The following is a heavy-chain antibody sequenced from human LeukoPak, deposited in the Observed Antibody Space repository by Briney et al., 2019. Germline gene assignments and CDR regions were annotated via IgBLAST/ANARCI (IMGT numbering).Heavy chain of an antibody. Sequence: GGSLRLSCAASGFTFSSYWMSWVRQAPGKGLEWVAVIWYDGSNKYYADSVKGRFTISRDNSKNTLYLQMNSLRAEDTAVYYCARDFSHRYSYGAESGMDVWGQGTTVTVSS. D-gene: IGHD5-18*01. V-gene: IGHV3-33*08. CDR3: ARDFSHRYSYGAESGMDV. J-gene: IGHJ6*02. CDR2: IWYDGSNK. CDR1: GFTFSSYW.